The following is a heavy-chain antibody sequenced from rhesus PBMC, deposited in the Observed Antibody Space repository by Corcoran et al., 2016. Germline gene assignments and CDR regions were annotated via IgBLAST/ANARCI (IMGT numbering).Heavy chain of an antibody. CDR2: INTNTGGA. J-gene: IGHJ4*01. CDR1: GYTLPDYY. Sequence: QVQLVQSGAEVKKPGYSVPVSCWTSGYTLPDYYITWWRQAPGQGLEWMGEINTNTGGADFAQKFQGRIIMTRDTSTSTADMKLTSLTSEDTAIYYCIRGGYGTVVDYWGQGVLVTVSS. V-gene: IGHV1-138*01. D-gene: IGHD4-29*01. CDR3: IRGGYGTVVDY.